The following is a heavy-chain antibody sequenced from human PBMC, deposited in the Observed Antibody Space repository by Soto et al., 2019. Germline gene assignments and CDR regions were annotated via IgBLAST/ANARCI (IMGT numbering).Heavy chain of an antibody. V-gene: IGHV5-10-1*01. CDR1: GYSFTSYR. CDR3: ARLGRYYDFWSGPRQDYYGMDV. J-gene: IGHJ6*02. CDR2: IDPSDSYT. D-gene: IGHD3-3*01. Sequence: PGESLKISCKGSGYSFTSYRISWVRQMPGKGLEWMGRIDPSDSYTNYSPSFQGHVTISADKSISTAYLQWSSLKASDTAMYYCARLGRYYDFWSGPRQDYYGMDVWGQGTTVTVSS.